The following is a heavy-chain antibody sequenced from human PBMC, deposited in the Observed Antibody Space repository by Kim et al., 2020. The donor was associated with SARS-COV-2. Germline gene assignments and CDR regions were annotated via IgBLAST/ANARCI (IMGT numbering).Heavy chain of an antibody. CDR3: ARDGVVGAAKFDAFDI. Sequence: ASVKVSCKASGYTFTSYDMHWVRQAPGQGLEWMGIINPSSGSTSYAQKFQGRVTITRDTSTSTVYMELSSLRSEDTAVYYCARDGVVGAAKFDAFDIWGQGTMVTVSS. V-gene: IGHV1-46*01. D-gene: IGHD1-26*01. CDR2: INPSSGST. CDR1: GYTFTSYD. J-gene: IGHJ3*02.